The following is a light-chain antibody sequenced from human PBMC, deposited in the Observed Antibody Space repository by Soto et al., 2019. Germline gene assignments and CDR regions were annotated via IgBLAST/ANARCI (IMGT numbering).Light chain of an antibody. CDR2: SNN. V-gene: IGLV1-44*01. Sequence: QSVLTQPPSASGTPGQRVTISCSGSSSNIGSNTVNWYQQLPGTAPKLLIYSNNQRPSGVPDRFSGSKSGTAASLAISGLQSEDEAYYYCAAWDDSRKGVFGGGTKLTVL. CDR3: AAWDDSRKGV. CDR1: SSNIGSNT. J-gene: IGLJ2*01.